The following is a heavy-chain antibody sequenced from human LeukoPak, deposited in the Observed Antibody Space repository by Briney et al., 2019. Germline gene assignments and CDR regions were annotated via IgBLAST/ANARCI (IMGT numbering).Heavy chain of an antibody. J-gene: IGHJ4*02. CDR3: ARVGYYDFWSGYYLDY. D-gene: IGHD3-3*01. V-gene: IGHV3-11*04. CDR1: GFTFSDYY. Sequence: GGSLRLSXAASGFTFSDYYMSWIRQAPGKRLEWVSYISSSGSTIYYADSVKGRFTISRDNAKNSLYLQMNSLRAEDTAVYYCARVGYYDFWSGYYLDYWGQGTLVTVSS. CDR2: ISSSGSTI.